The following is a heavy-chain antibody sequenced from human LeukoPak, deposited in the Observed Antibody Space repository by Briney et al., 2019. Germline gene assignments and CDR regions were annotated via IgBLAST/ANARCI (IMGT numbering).Heavy chain of an antibody. Sequence: SGTLSLTCTVSGGSISSYYWSWIRQPAGKGLEWIGRIYTSGSTNYNPSLKSRVAISVDTSKNQFSLKMSSVTAADTAVYYCARSSFEYSSSGFLFDYWGQGTLVTVSS. CDR2: IYTSGST. CDR3: ARSSFEYSSSGFLFDY. V-gene: IGHV4-4*07. D-gene: IGHD6-6*01. J-gene: IGHJ4*02. CDR1: GGSISSYY.